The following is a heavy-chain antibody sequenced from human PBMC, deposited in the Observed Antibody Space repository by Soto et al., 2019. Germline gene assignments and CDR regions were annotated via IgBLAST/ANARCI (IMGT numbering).Heavy chain of an antibody. CDR2: IKDKSDGGTA. CDR1: GFTFSDAW. Sequence: GGSLRLSCTASGFTFSDAWMTWVRQAPGKGLEWVGRIKDKSDGGTADYAAPVKGRFFMTRDDSKSILYLHMNSLKTEDTAMYYCTTNDYWGQGTMVTVYS. J-gene: IGHJ4*02. CDR3: TTNDY. V-gene: IGHV3-15*01.